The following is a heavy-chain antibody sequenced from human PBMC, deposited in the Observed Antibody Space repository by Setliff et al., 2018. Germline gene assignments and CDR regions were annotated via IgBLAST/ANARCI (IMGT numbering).Heavy chain of an antibody. V-gene: IGHV5-51*01. CDR2: IFPADADT. CDR3: ARGDDSGGITLDY. CDR1: RDSFTNYW. Sequence: GESLKISCKESRDSFTNYWIIWVRQVPGKGLEWMGMIFPADADTRYNPSFKGQVTMSLDRSITTAYLQWDSLKASDTAMYYCARGDDSGGITLDYWGQGTLVTVS. J-gene: IGHJ4*02. D-gene: IGHD2-21*01.